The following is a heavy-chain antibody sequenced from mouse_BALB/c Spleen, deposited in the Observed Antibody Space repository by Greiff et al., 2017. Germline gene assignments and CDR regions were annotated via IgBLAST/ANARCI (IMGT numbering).Heavy chain of an antibody. V-gene: IGHV10-1*02. J-gene: IGHJ3*01. D-gene: IGHD1-2*01. CDR2: IRSKSNNYAT. Sequence: EVKLVESGGGLVQPKGSLKLSCAASGFTFNTYAMNWVRQAPGKGLEWVARIRSKSNNYATYYADSVKDRFTISRDDSQSMLYLQMNNLKTEDTAMYYCVRHEGYGGFAYWGQGTLVTVSA. CDR1: GFTFNTYA. CDR3: VRHEGYGGFAY.